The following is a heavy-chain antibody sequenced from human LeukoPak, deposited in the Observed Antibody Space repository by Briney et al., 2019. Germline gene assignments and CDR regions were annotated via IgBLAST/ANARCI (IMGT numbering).Heavy chain of an antibody. CDR3: ATALNAESLGNP. D-gene: IGHD3-16*02. CDR2: ITDNGRKT. J-gene: IGHJ5*02. Sequence: PGGSLRLSCAASGFTFSDYFMGWIRQAPGKGLEWVSYITDNGRKTYYADSVKGRFTISRDNAKNSLYLQMNSLRAEDTAVYYCATALNAESLGNPWGQGTLVTVSS. CDR1: GFTFSDYF. V-gene: IGHV3-11*04.